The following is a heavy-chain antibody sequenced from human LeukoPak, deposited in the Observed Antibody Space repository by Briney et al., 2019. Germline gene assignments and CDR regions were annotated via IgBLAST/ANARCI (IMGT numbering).Heavy chain of an antibody. CDR2: INSRSTHT. D-gene: IGHD1-26*01. J-gene: IGHJ4*02. V-gene: IGHV3-21*01. Sequence: GGSLRLSCAGSGFTFSRDAMNWVRQAPGKGLEWVSSINSRSTHTAYADSVEGRFTISRDNGNNSVFLQMNSLGVDDTAIYFCARGGGSYSYWGQGVRVTVSS. CDR3: ARGGGSYSY. CDR1: GFTFSRDA.